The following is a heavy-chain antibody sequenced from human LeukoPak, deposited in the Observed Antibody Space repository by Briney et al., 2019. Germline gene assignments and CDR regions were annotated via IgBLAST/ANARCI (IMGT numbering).Heavy chain of an antibody. CDR3: ARDQSVATRGYSYGYGLSRAYYYGMDV. Sequence: PGGSLRLSCAASGFTFSSYAMSWVRQAPGKGLEWVSGIRGTGDSTYYAESVKGRFTISRGNSKNTLYLQMNSLRAEDTAVYYCARDQSVATRGYSYGYGLSRAYYYGMDVWGQGTTVTVSS. CDR2: IRGTGDST. V-gene: IGHV3-23*01. CDR1: GFTFSSYA. D-gene: IGHD5-18*01. J-gene: IGHJ6*02.